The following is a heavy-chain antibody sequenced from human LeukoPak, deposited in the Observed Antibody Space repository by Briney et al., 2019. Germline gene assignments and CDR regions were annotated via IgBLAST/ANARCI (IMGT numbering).Heavy chain of an antibody. Sequence: SETLSLTCTVSGGSISSSRYYWGWIRQPPGKGLEWIGSMYYSGSTYYNPSLKSRVTISVDTSKNQFSLKLSSVTAADTAVYYRASVNDFRLCYWGQGTLVTVSS. J-gene: IGHJ4*02. D-gene: IGHD2/OR15-2a*01. V-gene: IGHV4-39*07. CDR3: ASVNDFRLCY. CDR2: MYYSGST. CDR1: GGSISSSRYY.